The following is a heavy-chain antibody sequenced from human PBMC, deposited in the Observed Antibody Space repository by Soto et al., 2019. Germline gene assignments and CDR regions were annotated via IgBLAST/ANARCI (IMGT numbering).Heavy chain of an antibody. J-gene: IGHJ4*02. CDR3: AREGHLGY. Sequence: GASVKFSCKTSGYTFSSYGFSWVRQAPGQVLECIVWISVYNGNTNXXXRFQGRVXXTTDTSTITAXMELRXLRSDDTAVYYCAREGHLGYWRQGTPVTVSS. CDR1: GYTFSSYG. V-gene: IGHV1-18*01. CDR2: ISVYNGNT.